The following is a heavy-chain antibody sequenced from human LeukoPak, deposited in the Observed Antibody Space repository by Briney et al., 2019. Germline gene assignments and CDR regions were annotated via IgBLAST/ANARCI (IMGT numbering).Heavy chain of an antibody. CDR3: ARGFYYDFWSGYYQYNCFDP. CDR2: INHSGST. CDR1: GGSFSGYY. D-gene: IGHD3-3*01. J-gene: IGHJ5*02. V-gene: IGHV4-34*01. Sequence: SETLSLTCAVYGGSFSGYYWSWIRQPPGKGLEWIGEINHSGSTNYNPSLKSRVTISVDTSKNQFSLKLSSVTAADTAVYYCARGFYYDFWSGYYQYNCFDPWGQGTLVTVSS.